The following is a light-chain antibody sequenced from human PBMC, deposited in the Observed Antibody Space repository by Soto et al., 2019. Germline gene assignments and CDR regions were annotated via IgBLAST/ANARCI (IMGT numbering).Light chain of an antibody. CDR1: SNVSSN. Sequence: EIVMTQSPATLSVSPGERTTLSCRSSSNVSSNLAWYQQKPGQAPRLLIYGASTRATGIPARLSGSGSGTEFTLTISSRQSEDFAVYFCQHYNNWPPWTFGQGTRVEIK. J-gene: IGKJ1*01. CDR3: QHYNNWPPWT. V-gene: IGKV3-15*01. CDR2: GAS.